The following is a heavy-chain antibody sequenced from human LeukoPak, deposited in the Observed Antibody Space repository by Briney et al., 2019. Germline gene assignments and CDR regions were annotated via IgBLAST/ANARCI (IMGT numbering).Heavy chain of an antibody. J-gene: IGHJ3*02. Sequence: GGSLRLFCGASGFTFDDHGMHWVRQAPGKGLEWVPGINWNSGFFGYADSVKGRFTISRNNNNNSLYLQMNRLRPEDMAVYYCAKDKGSMVVSRWPFDIWGHGTLATVSS. D-gene: IGHD2-8*02. CDR3: AKDKGSMVVSRWPFDI. CDR1: GFTFDDHG. V-gene: IGHV3-9*03. CDR2: INWNSGFF.